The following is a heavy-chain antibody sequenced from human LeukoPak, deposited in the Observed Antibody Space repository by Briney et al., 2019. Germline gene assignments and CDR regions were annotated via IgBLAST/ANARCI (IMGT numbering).Heavy chain of an antibody. D-gene: IGHD3-10*01. CDR3: ARGGPPGVRGVIPFHPFDY. J-gene: IGHJ4*02. Sequence: GGSLRLSCAASGFTFSSYAMHWVRQAPGKGLEWVAVISYDGSNKYYADSVKGRFTISRDNSKNTLYLQMNSLRAEDTAVYYCARGGPPGVRGVIPFHPFDYWGQGTLVTVSS. CDR2: ISYDGSNK. CDR1: GFTFSSYA. V-gene: IGHV3-30*04.